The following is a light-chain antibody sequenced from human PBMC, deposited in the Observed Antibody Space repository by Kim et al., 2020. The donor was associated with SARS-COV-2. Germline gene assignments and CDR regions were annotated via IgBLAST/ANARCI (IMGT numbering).Light chain of an antibody. Sequence: SYELTQDPAVSVALGQTVRITCQGDSLRSYYASWYQQKPGRAPVLVIYGKNNRPSGIPDRFSGSSSGNTASLTITGAQAEDEADYYCNSRDSSGNLYVVF. CDR2: GKN. J-gene: IGLJ2*01. V-gene: IGLV3-19*01. CDR3: NSRDSSGNLYVV. CDR1: SLRSYY.